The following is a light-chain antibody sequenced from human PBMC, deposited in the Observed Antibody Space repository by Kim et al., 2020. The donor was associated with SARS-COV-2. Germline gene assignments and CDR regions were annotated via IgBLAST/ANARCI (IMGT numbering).Light chain of an antibody. CDR3: NSRDSNDNVV. CDR1: SLRSYY. Sequence: VALVQTVRITCQGDSLRSYYATCYQQKPGQAPILVIYGKNNRPSGIPDRFSGSSSGNTASLTITGTQAGDEADYYCNSRDSNDNVVFGGGTQLTVL. CDR2: GKN. V-gene: IGLV3-19*01. J-gene: IGLJ2*01.